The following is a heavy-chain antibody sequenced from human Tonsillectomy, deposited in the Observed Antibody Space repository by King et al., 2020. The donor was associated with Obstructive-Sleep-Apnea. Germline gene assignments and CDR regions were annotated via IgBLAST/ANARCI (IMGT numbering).Heavy chain of an antibody. CDR3: ARDVYLDY. Sequence: VQLVESGGGLEQPGGSLRLSCAASGFTFSSYSMNWVRQPPGKGLEWVSYISGRSNTIHYADSVKGRFTISRDNAKNSLYLQMNSLRAEDTAVYYCARDVYLDYWGQGTLVTVSS. V-gene: IGHV3-48*01. J-gene: IGHJ4*02. CDR2: ISGRSNTI. CDR1: GFTFSSYS.